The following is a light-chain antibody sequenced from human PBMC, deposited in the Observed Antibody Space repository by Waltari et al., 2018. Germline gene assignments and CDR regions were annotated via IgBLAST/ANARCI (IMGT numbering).Light chain of an antibody. V-gene: IGKV3-15*01. Sequence: EKVMTQSPATLSVSPGEVVTLSCRARQGIGSNLAWYQYRPGQAPRLLIYDPSTRASGIPSRFSGSWSGTEFTLTISGLQSDDCALYYCQQYNDWYSFGQGTKLEI. CDR1: QGIGSN. J-gene: IGKJ2*03. CDR3: QQYNDWYS. CDR2: DPS.